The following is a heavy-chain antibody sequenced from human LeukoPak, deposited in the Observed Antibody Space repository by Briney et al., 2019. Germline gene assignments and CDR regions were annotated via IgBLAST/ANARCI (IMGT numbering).Heavy chain of an antibody. CDR2: LNPSSGET. D-gene: IGHD2/OR15-2a*01. Sequence: ASVKVSCKTSGYTFTDYYMHWVRQARGQGLEWMGWLNPSSGETNFAEKFQGRISMTRDTSVSTAYMELRNLRSDDTAVYYCATTITSLSIYFFHSWGQGTVVTVSS. CDR1: GYTFTDYY. J-gene: IGHJ4*02. V-gene: IGHV1-2*02. CDR3: ATTITSLSIYFFHS.